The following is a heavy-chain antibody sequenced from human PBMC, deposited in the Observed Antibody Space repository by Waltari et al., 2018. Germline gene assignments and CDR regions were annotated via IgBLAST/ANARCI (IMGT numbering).Heavy chain of an antibody. CDR3: ARDPKPVYSTMVRPSTPLSY. V-gene: IGHV1-69*01. Sequence: QVQLVQSGAEVKKPGSSVKVSCKASGGTFSSYAISWVRPAPGQGLGWMGGIIPIFGTANYAQKFQGRVTITADESTSTAYMELSSLRSEDTAVYYCARDPKPVYSTMVRPSTPLSYWGQGTLVTVSS. D-gene: IGHD3-10*01. CDR2: IIPIFGTA. J-gene: IGHJ4*02. CDR1: GGTFSSYA.